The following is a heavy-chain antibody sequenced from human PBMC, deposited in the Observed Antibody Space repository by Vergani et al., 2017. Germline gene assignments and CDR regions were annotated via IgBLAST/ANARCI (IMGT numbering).Heavy chain of an antibody. CDR2: ISGSGGST. J-gene: IGHJ3*02. D-gene: IGHD6-13*01. CDR1: GFTFSSYA. V-gene: IGHV3-23*01. Sequence: EVQLLESGGGLVQPGGSLRLSCAASGFTFSSYAMSWVRQAPGKGLECVSAISGSGGSTYYADSVKGRFTISRDNSKNTLYLQMNSLRAEDTAVYYCAKTLTVTYSSSWYAGDDAFDIWGQGTMVTVSS. CDR3: AKTLTVTYSSSWYAGDDAFDI.